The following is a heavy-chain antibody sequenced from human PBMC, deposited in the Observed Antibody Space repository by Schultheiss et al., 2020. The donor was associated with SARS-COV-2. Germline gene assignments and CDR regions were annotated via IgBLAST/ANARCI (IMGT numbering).Heavy chain of an antibody. V-gene: IGHV1-18*01. CDR2: MNPNSGNT. CDR1: GYTFTSYG. J-gene: IGHJ6*02. CDR3: ARYYSFYYAMDV. Sequence: ASVKVSCKASGYTFTSYGINWVRQATGQGLEWIRWMNPNSGNTGYAQKFQGRVTLTTDTSTNTAYMELTSLRSDDTAVYYCARYYSFYYAMDVWGQGTTVTVSS.